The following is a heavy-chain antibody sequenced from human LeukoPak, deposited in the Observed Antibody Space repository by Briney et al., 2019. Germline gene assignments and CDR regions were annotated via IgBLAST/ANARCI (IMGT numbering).Heavy chain of an antibody. CDR1: GYTFTSYD. Sequence: ASVKVSCKASGYTFTSYDINWVRQATGQGLEWMGWMNPNSGNTGYAQKFQGRVTMTRNTSISTAYMELSSLRSEDTAVYYCARGEVGATEMDVWGQGTTVTVSS. J-gene: IGHJ6*02. V-gene: IGHV1-8*01. CDR2: MNPNSGNT. D-gene: IGHD1-26*01. CDR3: ARGEVGATEMDV.